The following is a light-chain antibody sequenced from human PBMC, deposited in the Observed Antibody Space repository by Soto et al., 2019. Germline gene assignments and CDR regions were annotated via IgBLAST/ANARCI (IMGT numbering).Light chain of an antibody. J-gene: IGKJ4*01. CDR3: QQYENWPQLT. CDR2: GAS. CDR1: QSVGGD. Sequence: ERVMTQSRATLSVSPGERATLSCRASQSVGGDLAWYQQKPGQAPRLLIYGASSRAPGIPDRFSGSGSGTEFTLTISSLQSEDSAVYYCQQYENWPQLTFGGGTKVEIK. V-gene: IGKV3-15*01.